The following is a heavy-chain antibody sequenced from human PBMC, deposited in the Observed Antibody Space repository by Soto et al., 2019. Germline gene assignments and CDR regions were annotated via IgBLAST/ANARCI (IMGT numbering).Heavy chain of an antibody. CDR2: IIPIFGTA. Sequence: SVKVSCKASGYTFTNYGISWVRQAPGQGLEWMGGIIPIFGTANYAQKLQGRVTITADESTSTAYMELSSLRSEDTAVYYCARGSGERRGWFDPWGQGTLVTVSS. J-gene: IGHJ5*02. CDR1: GYTFTNYG. V-gene: IGHV1-69*13. CDR3: ARGSGERRGWFDP. D-gene: IGHD1-1*01.